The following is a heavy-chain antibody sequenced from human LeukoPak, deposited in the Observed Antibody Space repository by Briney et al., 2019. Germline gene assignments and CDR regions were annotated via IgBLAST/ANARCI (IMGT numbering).Heavy chain of an antibody. CDR1: GGSISSGGYY. J-gene: IGHJ5*02. V-gene: IGHV4-31*03. Sequence: PSETLSLTCTVSGGSISSGGYYWSWIRQHPGKGLEWIGYIYYSGSTYYNPSLKSRVTISVDTSKNQFSLKLSSVTAADTAVYYCARGGQITIFGVVTRPNWFDPWGQGTLVTVSS. CDR2: IYYSGST. CDR3: ARGGQITIFGVVTRPNWFDP. D-gene: IGHD3-3*01.